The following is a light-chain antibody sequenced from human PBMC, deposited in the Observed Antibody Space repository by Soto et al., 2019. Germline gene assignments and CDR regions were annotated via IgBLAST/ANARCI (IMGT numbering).Light chain of an antibody. CDR2: EVT. V-gene: IGLV2-14*01. Sequence: QSVLTQPASVSGSPGQSITISCTGTSSDVGGYNYVSWYQQHPGKAPKLMIYEVTNRPSGVSNRFSGSKSGNTASLTISGLQADDEADYYCSSFTSSSSVVFGTGTKLTVL. CDR3: SSFTSSSSVV. CDR1: SSDVGGYNY. J-gene: IGLJ1*01.